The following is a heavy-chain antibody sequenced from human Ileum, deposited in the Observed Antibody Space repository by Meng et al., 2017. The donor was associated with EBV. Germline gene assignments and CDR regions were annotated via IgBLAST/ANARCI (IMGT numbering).Heavy chain of an antibody. Sequence: GAGVTKPGASGRISCKASGYTFTTYGMNWVRQAPGQGLEWMGWINTNTGKPTYAQGLTGRFVFSLDTSVSTAYLQISSLKAEDTAVYYCARDSEAADYWGQGTLVTVSS. CDR3: ARDSEAADY. CDR2: INTNTGKP. CDR1: GYTFTTYG. J-gene: IGHJ4*02. V-gene: IGHV7-4-1*02. D-gene: IGHD6-25*01.